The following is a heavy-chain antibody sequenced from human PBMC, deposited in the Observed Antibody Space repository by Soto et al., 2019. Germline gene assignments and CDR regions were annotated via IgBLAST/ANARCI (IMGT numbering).Heavy chain of an antibody. CDR1: GFTFSNYG. V-gene: IGHV3-30*18. Sequence: GGSLRLSCAGSGFTFSNYGLHWVRQAPGKGLDWVSFISFDGSHKYYADSVKGRFTISRDNSNNMLYLQMDSLTTEDTAVYYCAKDGAPRYCSRSSCHPAGDYWGQGTTVTVSS. J-gene: IGHJ4*03. CDR2: ISFDGSHK. D-gene: IGHD2-15*01. CDR3: AKDGAPRYCSRSSCHPAGDY.